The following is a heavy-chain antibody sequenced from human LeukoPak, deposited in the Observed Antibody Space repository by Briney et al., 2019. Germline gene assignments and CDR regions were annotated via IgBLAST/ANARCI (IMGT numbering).Heavy chain of an antibody. CDR3: AREENLNYYYYGMDV. V-gene: IGHV3-30*04. CDR2: ISYDGSNK. Sequence: GGSLRLSCAASGFTFSSYAMHWVRQAPGKGLEWVAVISYDGSNKYYADSVKGRFTISRDNSKNTLYLQMNSLRAEDTAVYYCAREENLNYYYYGMDVWGQGTTVTVPS. D-gene: IGHD1-14*01. CDR1: GFTFSSYA. J-gene: IGHJ6*02.